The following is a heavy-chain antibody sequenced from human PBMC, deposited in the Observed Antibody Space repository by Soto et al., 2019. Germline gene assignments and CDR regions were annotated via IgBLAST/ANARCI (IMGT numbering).Heavy chain of an antibody. Sequence: GGSVKVSCKTSGYPFTDYFIHWVRQAPGQGLEWMGIISLYHHSTSYAQKFQGRLTVTADTSTTTVYMDLSSLTSEDSAVYWCARELYSCGGDCPYYMDYWGQGTMVTVYS. V-gene: IGHV1-46*01. CDR2: ISLYHHST. J-gene: IGHJ4*02. CDR3: ARELYSCGGDCPYYMDY. CDR1: GYPFTDYF. D-gene: IGHD2-21*02.